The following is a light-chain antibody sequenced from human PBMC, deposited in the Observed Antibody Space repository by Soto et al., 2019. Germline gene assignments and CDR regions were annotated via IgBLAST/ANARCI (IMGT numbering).Light chain of an antibody. Sequence: QLVLTQPPSVSGTPGHTVSISCSGSTSNLGGNTVNWYQQLPGTAPKLLIYTNNQRPSGVPDRFSGSKSGTSASLAISDLRSEDEAVFYCAAWDDSLNAVVFGGGTKLTVL. J-gene: IGLJ2*01. CDR1: TSNLGGNT. CDR2: TNN. CDR3: AAWDDSLNAVV. V-gene: IGLV1-44*01.